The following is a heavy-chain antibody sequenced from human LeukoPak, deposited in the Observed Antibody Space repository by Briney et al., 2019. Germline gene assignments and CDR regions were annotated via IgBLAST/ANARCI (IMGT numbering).Heavy chain of an antibody. J-gene: IGHJ4*02. Sequence: GGSPRLSCAASGFTFSSYAMNWVRQAPGKGLEWVSVISGSGGSTYYADSVKGRFTISRDNSKNTLYLQMNSLRAEDTALYYCAKEGQYRWFDYWGQGTLVTVSS. CDR2: ISGSGGST. CDR3: AKEGQYRWFDY. D-gene: IGHD2-2*01. V-gene: IGHV3-23*01. CDR1: GFTFSSYA.